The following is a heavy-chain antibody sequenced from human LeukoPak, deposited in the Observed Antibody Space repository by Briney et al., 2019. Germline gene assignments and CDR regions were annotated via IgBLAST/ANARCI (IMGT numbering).Heavy chain of an antibody. CDR3: AKDRRYADYGYYFDY. CDR2: IRYDGTNK. V-gene: IGHV3-30*02. CDR1: GFTFSSSG. D-gene: IGHD4/OR15-4a*01. Sequence: PGGSLRLSCAASGFTFSSSGMHWVRQAPGKGLEWVAFIRYDGTNKYYVDSVKGRFTISRDNSRNILYLQMNNLTAEDTAVYYCAKDRRYADYGYYFDYWGQGTLVTVSS. J-gene: IGHJ4*02.